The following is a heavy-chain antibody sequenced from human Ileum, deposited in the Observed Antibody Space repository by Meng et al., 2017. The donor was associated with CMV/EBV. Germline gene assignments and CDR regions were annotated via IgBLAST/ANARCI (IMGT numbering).Heavy chain of an antibody. CDR2: ISDDGSAK. D-gene: IGHD5-18*01. J-gene: IGHJ4*02. CDR1: EFTFSTHW. V-gene: IGHV3-7*01. Sequence: GGSLRLSCAVAEFTFSTHWMTWVRQARGKGLEWVARISDDGSAKYYVDSVKGRFTISRDNAENSLYLHMNSLRVEDTAVYYCTTGKYSHGYWGQGTRVTGSS. CDR3: TTGKYSHGY.